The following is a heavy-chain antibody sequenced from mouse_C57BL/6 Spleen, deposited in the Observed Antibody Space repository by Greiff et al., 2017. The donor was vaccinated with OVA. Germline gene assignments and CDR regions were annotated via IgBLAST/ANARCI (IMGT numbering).Heavy chain of an antibody. CDR1: GYTFTDYY. D-gene: IGHD3-2*02. Sequence: VQLQQSGPELVKPGASVKISCKASGYTFTDYYMNWVKQSHGKSLEWIGAINPNNGGTSYNQKFKGKATLTVDKSSSTAYMELRSLTSEDSAVYYCARGRPAWFAYWGQGTLVTVSA. CDR3: ARGRPAWFAY. V-gene: IGHV1-26*01. J-gene: IGHJ3*01. CDR2: INPNNGGT.